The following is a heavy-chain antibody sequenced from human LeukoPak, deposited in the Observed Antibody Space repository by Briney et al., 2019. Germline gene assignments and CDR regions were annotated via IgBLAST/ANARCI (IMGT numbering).Heavy chain of an antibody. CDR2: IYYSGST. Sequence: SETLSLTCSVSGGSISSYYWSWVRQHPGKGLEWIGSIYYSGSTYYNLSLKSRVTISVDTSKNQFSLKLSSVTAADTAVYYCARDTSGLGFDIWGRGTMVPVSS. CDR3: ARDTSGLGFDI. J-gene: IGHJ3*02. CDR1: GGSISSYY. D-gene: IGHD3-22*01. V-gene: IGHV4-59*06.